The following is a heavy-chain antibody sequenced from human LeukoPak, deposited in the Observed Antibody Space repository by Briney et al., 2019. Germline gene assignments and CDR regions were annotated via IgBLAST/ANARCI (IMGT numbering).Heavy chain of an antibody. CDR3: ARPSEATISFGYGLGY. CDR1: GYSFTSYW. J-gene: IGHJ4*02. D-gene: IGHD5-12*01. V-gene: IGHV5-51*01. Sequence: GESLKISCKGSGYSFTSYWIGWVRQMPGKGLEWMGIIYLGDSDTRYSPSFQGQVTISADKSISTAYLQWSSLKASDTAMYYCARPSEATISFGYGLGYWGQGTLVTVSS. CDR2: IYLGDSDT.